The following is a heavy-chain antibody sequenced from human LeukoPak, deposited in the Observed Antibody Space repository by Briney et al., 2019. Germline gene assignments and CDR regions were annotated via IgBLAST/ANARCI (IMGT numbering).Heavy chain of an antibody. Sequence: GGSLRLSCAASGFTVSSNYMSWVRQAPGKGQEWVSLIYSGGSTYYADSVKGRFTISRDNSKNTLYLQMNSLRAEDTAVYYCASGLRAVWIQLSGPDYWGQGTLVTVSS. V-gene: IGHV3-53*01. CDR1: GFTVSSNY. D-gene: IGHD5-18*01. J-gene: IGHJ4*02. CDR2: IYSGGST. CDR3: ASGLRAVWIQLSGPDY.